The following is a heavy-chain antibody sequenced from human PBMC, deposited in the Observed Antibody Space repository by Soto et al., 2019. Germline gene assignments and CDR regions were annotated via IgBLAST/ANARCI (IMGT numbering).Heavy chain of an antibody. CDR3: ARSRIPLHVVPAGNGMDV. CDR2: ISYDGSNK. Sequence: GGSLRLSCAASGFTFSSYAMHWVRQAPGKGLEWVAVISYDGSNKYYADSVKGRFTISRDNSKNTLYLQMNSLRAEDTAVYYCARSRIPLHVVPAGNGMDVWGQGTTVTVSS. V-gene: IGHV3-30-3*01. CDR1: GFTFSSYA. J-gene: IGHJ6*02. D-gene: IGHD2-2*01.